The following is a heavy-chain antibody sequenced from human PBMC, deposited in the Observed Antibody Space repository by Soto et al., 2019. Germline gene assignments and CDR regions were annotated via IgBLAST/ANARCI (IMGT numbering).Heavy chain of an antibody. CDR1: GFTFSNAW. CDR3: ARDWPSPDY. Sequence: GGSLRLSCAASGFTFSNAWMTWVRQAPGKGLEWVSSISSSSSYIYYADSVKGRFTISRDNAKNSLYLQMNSLRAEDTAVYYCARDWPSPDYWGQGTLVTVSS. V-gene: IGHV3-21*01. J-gene: IGHJ4*02. CDR2: ISSSSSYI.